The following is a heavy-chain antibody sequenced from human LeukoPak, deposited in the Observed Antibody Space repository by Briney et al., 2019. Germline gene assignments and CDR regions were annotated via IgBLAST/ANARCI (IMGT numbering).Heavy chain of an antibody. Sequence: PGGSLKLSCAASGFTFSGSAMHWVRQASGKGLEWVGRIRSKANSYATAYAASVKGRFTSSRDDSKNTAYLQMNSLQTEDTVVYYCTYGVYCSSTSCSDYWGQGTLVTVSS. CDR3: TYGVYCSSTSCSDY. V-gene: IGHV3-73*01. CDR2: IRSKANSYAT. D-gene: IGHD2-2*01. CDR1: GFTFSGSA. J-gene: IGHJ4*02.